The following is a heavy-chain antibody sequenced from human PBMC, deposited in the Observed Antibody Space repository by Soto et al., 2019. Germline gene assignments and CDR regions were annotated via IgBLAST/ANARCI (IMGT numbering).Heavy chain of an antibody. CDR1: GYTFTSYA. D-gene: IGHD3-9*01. J-gene: IGHJ4*02. CDR3: ARDSSGGYDILTGYTHFDY. CDR2: INAGNGNT. V-gene: IGHV1-3*01. Sequence: ASVKVSCKASGYTFTSYAMHWVRQAPGQRLEWMGWINAGNGNTKYSQKFQGRVTITRDTSASTAYMELSSLRSEDTAVYYCARDSSGGYDILTGYTHFDYWGQGTLVTVSS.